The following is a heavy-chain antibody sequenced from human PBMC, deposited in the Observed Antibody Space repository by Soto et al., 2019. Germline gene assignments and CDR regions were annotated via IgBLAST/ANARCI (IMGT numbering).Heavy chain of an antibody. Sequence: SETLSLTCTVSGGSISSYYWSWIRQPPGKGLEWIGYIYYSGSTNYNPSLKSRVTISVDTSKNQFSLKLSSVTAADTAVYYCARWRSRQGGSGNYPDYWGQGTLVTVSS. D-gene: IGHD3-10*01. CDR2: IYYSGST. CDR3: ARWRSRQGGSGNYPDY. V-gene: IGHV4-59*01. J-gene: IGHJ4*02. CDR1: GGSISSYY.